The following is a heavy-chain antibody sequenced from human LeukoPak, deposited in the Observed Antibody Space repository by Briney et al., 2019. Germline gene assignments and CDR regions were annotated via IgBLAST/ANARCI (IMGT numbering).Heavy chain of an antibody. V-gene: IGHV4-39*07. Sequence: PSETLSLTCSVSGGSISSPPYFWAWVRQPPGKGLEWIGSIDYSGTTYYNPSLESRVTISMNTSKNQFSLRLKSLTAADTAVYYCARDRSHSSSSGPRSYYYYYMDVWGKGTTVTVSS. CDR3: ARDRSHSSSSGPRSYYYYYMDV. CDR1: GGSISSPPYF. CDR2: IDYSGTT. D-gene: IGHD6-6*01. J-gene: IGHJ6*03.